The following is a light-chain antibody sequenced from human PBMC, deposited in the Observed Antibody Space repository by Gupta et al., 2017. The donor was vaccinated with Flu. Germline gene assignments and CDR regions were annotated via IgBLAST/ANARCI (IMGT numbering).Light chain of an antibody. V-gene: IGLV6-57*01. J-gene: IGLJ3*02. CDR2: EDD. CDR3: QSYDSTIRV. Sequence: NFMLTQPHSVSESPGKTVTISCTRSSGSIDSNYVQWLQQRPGSSPTIVIYEDDQRPSGIPDRFSGSIDSSSNSASLTISGLKTEDEAYYYCQSYDSTIRVFGGGTKLTVL. CDR1: SGSIDSNY.